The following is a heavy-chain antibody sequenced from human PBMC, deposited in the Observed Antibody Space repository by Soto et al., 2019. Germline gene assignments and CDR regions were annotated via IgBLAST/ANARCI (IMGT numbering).Heavy chain of an antibody. D-gene: IGHD3-3*01. CDR1: GFTFSSYG. CDR2: ISYDGSNK. CDR3: AKEFAEWFFSQSFDY. Sequence: QVQLVESGGGVVQPGRSLRLSCAASGFTFSSYGMHWVRQAPGKGLEWVAVISYDGSNKYYADSVKGRFTISRDNSKNTLHLQMNTLRAEDTSVYYCAKEFAEWFFSQSFDYWGQGTLVTVS. V-gene: IGHV3-30*18. J-gene: IGHJ4*02.